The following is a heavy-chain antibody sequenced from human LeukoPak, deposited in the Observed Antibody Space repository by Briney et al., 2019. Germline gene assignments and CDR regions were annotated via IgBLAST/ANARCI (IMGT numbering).Heavy chain of an antibody. CDR1: GFTFSSYS. V-gene: IGHV3-21*01. CDR3: ARGSPPSGYGYYFDY. D-gene: IGHD5-12*01. CDR2: ISSSSSYI. Sequence: GGSLRLSCAASGFTFSSYSMNWVRQAPGKGLEWASSISSSSSYIYYADSVKGRFTISRDNAKNSLYLQMNSLRAEDTAVYYCARGSPPSGYGYYFDYWGQGTLVTVSS. J-gene: IGHJ4*02.